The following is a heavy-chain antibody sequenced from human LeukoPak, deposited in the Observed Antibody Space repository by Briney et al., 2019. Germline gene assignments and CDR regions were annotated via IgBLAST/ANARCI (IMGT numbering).Heavy chain of an antibody. V-gene: IGHV4-4*02. CDR1: GGSISSSNW. D-gene: IGHD5-12*01. CDR3: ARDGYEGSHYYYYYGMDV. CDR2: IYHSGST. Sequence: SETLSLTCAVSGGSISSSNWWSWVRQPPEKGLEWIGEIYHSGSTNYNPSLKSRVTISVDKSKNQFSLKLSSVTAADTAVYYCARDGYEGSHYYYYYGMDVWGQGTTVTVSS. J-gene: IGHJ6*02.